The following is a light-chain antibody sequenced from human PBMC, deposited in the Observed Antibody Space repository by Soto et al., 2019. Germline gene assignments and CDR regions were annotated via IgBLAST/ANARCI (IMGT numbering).Light chain of an antibody. CDR3: SSETSRKTLL. J-gene: IGLJ2*01. V-gene: IGLV2-14*01. CDR2: EVS. Sequence: QSALTQPGSVSGSPGQSITISCTGTTSDVGSYDTVSWYQQHPGKVPKHLIYEVSNRPPGVSNRFSSSKSGNTASLTISGLQAEDEADYFCSSETSRKTLLFGGGTKLTVL. CDR1: TSDVGSYDT.